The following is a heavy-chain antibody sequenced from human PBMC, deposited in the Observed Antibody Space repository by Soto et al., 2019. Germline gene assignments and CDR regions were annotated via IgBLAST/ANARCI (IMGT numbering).Heavy chain of an antibody. CDR3: ARLGGSSTSGYGKWYYDYYGMDA. CDR2: IYPGASDT. CDR1: GYSFTSYW. V-gene: IGHV5-51*01. J-gene: IGHJ6*02. D-gene: IGHD2-2*01. Sequence: PGESLKISCKGSGYSFTSYWIGCVRQMPGKGLEWMGSIYPGASDTRYSPSFQGQVTISADESISTAYLQWSSLKAADTAMYYWARLGGSSTSGYGKWYYDYYGMDARGQRTTVTVSS.